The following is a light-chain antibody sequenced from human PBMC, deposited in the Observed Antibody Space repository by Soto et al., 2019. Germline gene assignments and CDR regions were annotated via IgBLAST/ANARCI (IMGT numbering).Light chain of an antibody. J-gene: IGKJ1*01. CDR2: GAS. CDR1: QSVSSTY. CDR3: QQYSRSPWT. Sequence: IVLTQSPGSLSLSPGERATLSCRASQSVSSTYFAWYQQKPGQAPRLLIYGASSRATGIPDRFSGSGSGTDFTLTISRLEPEDFAVYYCQQYSRSPWTFGQGTKVEIK. V-gene: IGKV3-20*01.